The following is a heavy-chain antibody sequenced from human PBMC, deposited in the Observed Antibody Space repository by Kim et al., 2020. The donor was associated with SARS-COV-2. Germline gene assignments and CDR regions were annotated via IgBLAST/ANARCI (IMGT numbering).Heavy chain of an antibody. CDR3: AREGNSMFGPDAFDI. J-gene: IGHJ3*02. CDR1: GYTFTSYG. CDR2: ISAYNGNT. D-gene: IGHD3-10*02. V-gene: IGHV1-18*01. Sequence: ASVKVSCKASGYTFTSYGISWVRQAPGQGLEWMGWISAYNGNTNYAQKLQDRVTMTTDTSTSTAYMELRSLRSDDTAVYYCAREGNSMFGPDAFDIWGQGTMVTVSS.